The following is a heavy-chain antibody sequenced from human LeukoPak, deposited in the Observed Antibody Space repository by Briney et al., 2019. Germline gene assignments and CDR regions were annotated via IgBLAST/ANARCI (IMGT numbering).Heavy chain of an antibody. CDR3: ARGSGDDYSFDY. V-gene: IGHV4-61*02. CDR1: GGSISSGSYY. CDR2: IYTSGST. Sequence: KTSETLSLTCTVSGGSISSGSYYWSWIRQPAGKGLEWIGRIYTSGSTNYNPSLKSRVTISVDTSKNQFSLKLSSVAAADTAVYYCARGSGDDYSFDYWGQGTLVTVSS. D-gene: IGHD2-15*01. J-gene: IGHJ4*02.